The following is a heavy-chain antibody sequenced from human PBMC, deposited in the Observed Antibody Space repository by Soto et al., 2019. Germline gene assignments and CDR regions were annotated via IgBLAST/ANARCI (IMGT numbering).Heavy chain of an antibody. J-gene: IGHJ4*02. CDR1: GFIFSSYA. CDR3: ARDHGTVATQTLDY. V-gene: IGHV3-23*01. CDR2: ISGSGDST. D-gene: IGHD4-17*01. Sequence: GGSLRLSCAASGFIFSSYAMSWVRQAPGKGLEWVSGISGSGDSTYYAASVKGRFTISRDNSRSTLFLQMNSLRAEDTAIYYCARDHGTVATQTLDYWGQGALVTVSS.